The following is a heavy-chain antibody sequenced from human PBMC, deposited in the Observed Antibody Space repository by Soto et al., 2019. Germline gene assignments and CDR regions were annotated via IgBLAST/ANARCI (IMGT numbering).Heavy chain of an antibody. J-gene: IGHJ4*02. CDR3: ASGGNSFFDFFDY. CDR2: INPNSGGT. CDR1: GYTFTSYG. Sequence: ASVKVSCKASGYTFTSYGISWVRQAPGQGLEWMGWINPNSGGTNYAQKFQGRVTMTRDTSISTAYMELSRLRSDDTAVYYCASGGNSFFDFFDYWGQGTLVTVSS. V-gene: IGHV1-2*02. D-gene: IGHD2-21*02.